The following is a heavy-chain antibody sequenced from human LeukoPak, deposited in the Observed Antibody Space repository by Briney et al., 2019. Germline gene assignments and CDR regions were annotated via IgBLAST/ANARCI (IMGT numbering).Heavy chain of an antibody. D-gene: IGHD2-8*01. CDR2: INPSGGST. Sequence: ASVKVSCKASGYTFTSYYMHWVRQAPGQGLEWMGIINPSGGSTSYAQKFQGRVTMTRDTSISTAYMELSRLRSDDTAVYYCARDTVLMVCAENYMDVWGKGTTVTVSS. CDR1: GYTFTSYY. CDR3: ARDTVLMVCAENYMDV. V-gene: IGHV1-46*01. J-gene: IGHJ6*03.